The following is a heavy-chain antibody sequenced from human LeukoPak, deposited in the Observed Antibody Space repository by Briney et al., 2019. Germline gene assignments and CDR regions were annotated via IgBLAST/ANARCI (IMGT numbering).Heavy chain of an antibody. J-gene: IGHJ4*02. CDR3: ARDQYDTWSRRGNFDS. CDR2: IKLDGSEK. V-gene: IGHV3-7*03. CDR1: GFIFGKYW. Sequence: GGSLRLSCVASGFIFGKYWMSWVRQAPGKGLEWVANIKLDGSEKNYVDSVKGRFTISRDNTKNSLYLQMNSLRAEDTAVFYCARDQYDTWSRRGNFDSWGQGTLVIVSS. D-gene: IGHD3/OR15-3a*01.